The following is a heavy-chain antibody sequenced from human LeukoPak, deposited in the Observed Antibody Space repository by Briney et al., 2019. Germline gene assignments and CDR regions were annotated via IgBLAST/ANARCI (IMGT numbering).Heavy chain of an antibody. CDR2: ISGSGGST. CDR3: AKGPTYGSGSSNY. J-gene: IGHJ4*02. V-gene: IGHV3-23*01. D-gene: IGHD3-10*01. Sequence: PGGSLRLSCAASGFTFSSYAMSWVRQAPGKGLEWVSAISGSGGSTHYADSVKGRFTISRDNSKNTLYLQMNSLRAEDTAVYYCAKGPTYGSGSSNYWGQGTLVTVSS. CDR1: GFTFSSYA.